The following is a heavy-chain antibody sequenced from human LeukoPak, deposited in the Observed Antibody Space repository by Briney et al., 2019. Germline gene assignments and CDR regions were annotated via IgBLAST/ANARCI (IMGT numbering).Heavy chain of an antibody. CDR2: ISYDGSNK. CDR1: GFTFSSYA. V-gene: IGHV3-30-3*01. CDR3: ARDRLIVVPAAMARYYYYGMDV. D-gene: IGHD2-2*01. J-gene: IGHJ6*02. Sequence: GGSLRLSCAASGFTFSSYAMHWVRQAPGKGLEWMAVISYDGSNKYYADSVKGRFTISRDNSKNTLYLQMNSLRAEDTAVYYCARDRLIVVPAAMARYYYYGMDVWGQGTTVTVSS.